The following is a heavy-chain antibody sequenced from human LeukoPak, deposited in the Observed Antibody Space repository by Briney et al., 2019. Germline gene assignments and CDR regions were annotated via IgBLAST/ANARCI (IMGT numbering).Heavy chain of an antibody. Sequence: GGSLRLSCAASGFTFSSYEMHWVRQAPGKGLEWVAVISYDGSKTYYADSVKGRFTISRDNSQNTLYLQMNSLRAEDTALYYCARTRSQRYSSGWYYFDCRGQGTLVTVSS. CDR1: GFTFSSYE. CDR3: ARTRSQRYSSGWYYFDC. D-gene: IGHD6-19*01. J-gene: IGHJ4*02. CDR2: ISYDGSKT. V-gene: IGHV3-30*03.